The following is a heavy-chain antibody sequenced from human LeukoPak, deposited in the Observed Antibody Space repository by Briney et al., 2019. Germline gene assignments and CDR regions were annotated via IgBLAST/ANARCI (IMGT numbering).Heavy chain of an antibody. CDR3: ARRGYHDYSGFDY. V-gene: IGHV3-30*04. D-gene: IGHD1-26*01. J-gene: IGHJ4*02. CDR2: ISYDGSNK. Sequence: QSGGSLRLSCAASGFTFSNYAMHWVRQAPGKGLEWVAVISYDGSNKYYTDSVKGRFTISGDNSKNSLYLQMKSLRAEDTALYYCARRGYHDYSGFDYWGQGTLVTVSS. CDR1: GFTFSNYA.